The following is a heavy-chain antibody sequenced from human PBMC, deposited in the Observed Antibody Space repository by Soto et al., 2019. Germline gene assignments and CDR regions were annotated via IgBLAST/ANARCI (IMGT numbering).Heavy chain of an antibody. CDR2: IYYSGST. J-gene: IGHJ5*02. V-gene: IGHV4-39*01. D-gene: IGHD2-15*01. CDR3: ARHDIVVVVAAKLINWFDP. Sequence: PSETLSLTCTVSGGSISSYYWGWIRQPPGKGLEWIGSIYYSGSTYYNPSLKTRVTISVDTSKNQFSLKLSSVTAADTAVYYCARHDIVVVVAAKLINWFDPWGQGTLVTVSS. CDR1: GGSISSYY.